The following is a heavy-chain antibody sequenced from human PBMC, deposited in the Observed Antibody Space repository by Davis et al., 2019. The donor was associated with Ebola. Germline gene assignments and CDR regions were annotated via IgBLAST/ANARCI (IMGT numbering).Heavy chain of an antibody. V-gene: IGHV3-23*01. CDR2: ISGSGGST. J-gene: IGHJ6*02. CDR3: AKAVGYCTGGVCYSSYYYGMDV. CDR1: GFTFSSYA. Sequence: GESLKISCAASGFTFSSYAMSWVRQAPGKGLEWVSAISGSGGSTYYADSVKGRFTISRDNSKNTLYLQMNSLRAEDTAVYYCAKAVGYCTGGVCYSSYYYGMDVWGQGTTVTVSS. D-gene: IGHD2-8*02.